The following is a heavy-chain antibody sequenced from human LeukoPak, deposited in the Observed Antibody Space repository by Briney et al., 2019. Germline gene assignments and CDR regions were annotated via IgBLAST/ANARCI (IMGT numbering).Heavy chain of an antibody. V-gene: IGHV3-23*01. CDR3: ATILKLVVINPFDY. D-gene: IGHD3-22*01. Sequence: GGSLRLSCAASGFIFASHAMTWVRQAPGKGLEWVSTITGGGDYTYHADSVKGRFTISRDKSKNTLYLQMNSLRAEDTAVYFCATILKLVVINPFDYWGQGMLVTVSS. J-gene: IGHJ4*02. CDR2: ITGGGDYT. CDR1: GFIFASHA.